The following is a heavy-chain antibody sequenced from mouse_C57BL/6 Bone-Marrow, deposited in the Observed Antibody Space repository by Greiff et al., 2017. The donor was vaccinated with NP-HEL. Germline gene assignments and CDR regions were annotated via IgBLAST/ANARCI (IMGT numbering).Heavy chain of an antibody. CDR3: ARSGYYGSSYDWYFDV. Sequence: QVQLQQPGAELVMPGASVKLSCKASGYTFTSYWMHWVKQRPGQGLEWIGEIDPSDSYTNYNQKFKGKSTLTVDKSSSTAYMQISSLTSEDSAVYYCARSGYYGSSYDWYFDVWGTGTTVTVSS. J-gene: IGHJ1*03. D-gene: IGHD1-1*01. CDR2: IDPSDSYT. CDR1: GYTFTSYW. V-gene: IGHV1-69*01.